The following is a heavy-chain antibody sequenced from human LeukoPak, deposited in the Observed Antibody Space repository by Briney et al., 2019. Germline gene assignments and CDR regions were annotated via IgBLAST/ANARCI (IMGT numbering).Heavy chain of an antibody. J-gene: IGHJ1*01. Sequence: GRSLRLSCAASGFTFSNYSMNWVRQAPGKGLEWVSSISGSGTYIYYADSVKGRFTISRDNSKNTLYLQMNSLRAEDTAVYYCAKFHGAMTRWGQGTLVTVSS. D-gene: IGHD2-2*01. CDR2: ISGSGTYI. CDR3: AKFHGAMTR. V-gene: IGHV3-21*04. CDR1: GFTFSNYS.